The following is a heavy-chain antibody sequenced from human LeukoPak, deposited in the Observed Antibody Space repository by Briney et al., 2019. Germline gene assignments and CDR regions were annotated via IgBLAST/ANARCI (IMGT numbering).Heavy chain of an antibody. CDR3: ASHSYYYDSSGYYSFDI. D-gene: IGHD3-22*01. Sequence: PSETLSLTCTVSGGSISSGSYYWSWIRQPAGKGLEWIGRIYTSGSTNYNPSLKSRVTISVDTSKNQFSLKLSSVTAADTAVYYCASHSYYYDSSGYYSFDIWGQGTMVTVSS. CDR2: IYTSGST. V-gene: IGHV4-61*02. J-gene: IGHJ3*02. CDR1: GGSISSGSYY.